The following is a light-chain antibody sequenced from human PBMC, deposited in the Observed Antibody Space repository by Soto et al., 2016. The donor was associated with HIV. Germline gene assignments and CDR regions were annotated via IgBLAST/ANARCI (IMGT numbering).Light chain of an antibody. Sequence: DVVMTQSPLSLPVTLGQTASISCRSSQSLVHSDGNIYLNWFQQRPGQPPRRLLYKVSRRDSGVPDRFSGSGSGTDFTLKISRVEAEDVGLYYCMQGSHFPPWTFGQGTKVDIK. CDR3: MQGSHFPPWT. CDR2: KVS. V-gene: IGKV2-30*02. CDR1: QSLVHSDGNIY. J-gene: IGKJ1*01.